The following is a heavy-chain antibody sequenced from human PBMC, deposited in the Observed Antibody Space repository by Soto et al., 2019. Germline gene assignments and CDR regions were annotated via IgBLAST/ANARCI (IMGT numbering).Heavy chain of an antibody. D-gene: IGHD2-15*01. J-gene: IGHJ4*02. CDR3: ARQGSEPPHQTFDY. CDR1: GGSISSYS. CDR2: IYYSGTT. Sequence: PSETLSLTCTVSGGSISSYSWNWIRQLPGKGLEWIGYIYYSGTTSYNPSLKSRVTISVDTSKNQFSLKLTSVTAADTAVYYCARQGSEPPHQTFDYWGQGTLVTVSS. V-gene: IGHV4-59*08.